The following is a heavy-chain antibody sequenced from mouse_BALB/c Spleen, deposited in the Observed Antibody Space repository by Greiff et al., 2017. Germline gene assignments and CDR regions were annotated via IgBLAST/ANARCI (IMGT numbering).Heavy chain of an antibody. Sequence: EVQLVESGGGLVKPGGSLKLSCAASGFTFSDYYMYWVRQTPEKRLEWVATISDGGSYTYYPDSVKGRFTISRDNAKNNLYLQMSSLKSEDTAMYYCARGDYGSEMDYWGQGTSVTVSS. V-gene: IGHV5-4*02. D-gene: IGHD1-1*01. J-gene: IGHJ4*01. CDR3: ARGDYGSEMDY. CDR2: ISDGGSYT. CDR1: GFTFSDYY.